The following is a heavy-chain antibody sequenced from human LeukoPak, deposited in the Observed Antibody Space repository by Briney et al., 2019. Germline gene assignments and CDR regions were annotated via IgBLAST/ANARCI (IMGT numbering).Heavy chain of an antibody. Sequence: GGSLRLSCAASGFTVNVNYMSWVRQAPGEGLECVSGIYSGGSTYYADSVKGRFTISRDNSKNTLYLQMNSLRAEDTAVYYCARGLPNYYGMDVWGQGTTVTVSS. J-gene: IGHJ6*02. CDR2: IYSGGST. V-gene: IGHV3-66*01. CDR3: ARGLPNYYGMDV. CDR1: GFTVNVNY.